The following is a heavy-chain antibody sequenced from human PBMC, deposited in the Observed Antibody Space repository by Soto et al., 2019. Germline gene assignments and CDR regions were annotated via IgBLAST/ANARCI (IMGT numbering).Heavy chain of an antibody. J-gene: IGHJ4*02. V-gene: IGHV3-15*01. Sequence: GGSLRLSCAASGFTFSNAWMSWVRQAPGKGLEWVGRIKSKTDGGTTDYAAPVRGRFTISGDDSKNTLYLQMNSLKTEDTAVSYCTTDHLYDYDSSGYDPYGYWGQGTRVSVSS. CDR1: GFTFSNAW. CDR3: TTDHLYDYDSSGYDPYGY. D-gene: IGHD3-22*01. CDR2: IKSKTDGGTT.